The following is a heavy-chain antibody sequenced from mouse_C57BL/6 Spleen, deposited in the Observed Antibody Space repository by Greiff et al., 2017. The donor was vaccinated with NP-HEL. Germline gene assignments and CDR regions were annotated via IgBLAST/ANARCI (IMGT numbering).Heavy chain of an antibody. CDR2: IDPSDSYT. J-gene: IGHJ4*01. D-gene: IGHD2-1*01. Sequence: QVQLKQPGAELVMPGASVKLSCKASGYTFTSYWMHWVKQRPGQGLEWIGEIDPSDSYTNYNQKFKGKSTLTVDKSSSTAYMQLSSLTSEDSAVYYCARRVNYPYAMDYWGQGTSVTVSS. CDR3: ARRVNYPYAMDY. V-gene: IGHV1-69*01. CDR1: GYTFTSYW.